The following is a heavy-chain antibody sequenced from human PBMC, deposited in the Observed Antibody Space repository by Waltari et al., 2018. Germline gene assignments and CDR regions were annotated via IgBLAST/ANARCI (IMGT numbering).Heavy chain of an antibody. Sequence: QVQLQESGPGLVKPSETLSLTCTVSGGSISSHYWSWIRQPPGKGLEWIGYSYYSGSTNYNPSLKSRVTISVDTSKNQFSLKLSSVTAADTAVYYCARHGYYYDSSGYPIDYWGQGTLVTVSS. CDR1: GGSISSHY. CDR2: SYYSGST. J-gene: IGHJ4*02. V-gene: IGHV4-59*08. D-gene: IGHD3-22*01. CDR3: ARHGYYYDSSGYPIDY.